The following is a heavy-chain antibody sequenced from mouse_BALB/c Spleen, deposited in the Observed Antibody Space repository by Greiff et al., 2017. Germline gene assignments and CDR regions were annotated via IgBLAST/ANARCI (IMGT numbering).Heavy chain of an antibody. CDR1: GFTFSSYA. CDR2: ISSGGST. CDR3: ARYYDYDGGYAMDY. V-gene: IGHV5-6-5*01. D-gene: IGHD2-4*01. J-gene: IGHJ4*01. Sequence: EVKLVESGGGLVKPGGSLKLSCAASGFTFSSYAMPWVRQTPEKRLEWVASISSGGSTYYPDSVKGRFTISRDNARNILYLQVSSLRSEDTAMYYCARYYDYDGGYAMDYWGQGTSVTVSS.